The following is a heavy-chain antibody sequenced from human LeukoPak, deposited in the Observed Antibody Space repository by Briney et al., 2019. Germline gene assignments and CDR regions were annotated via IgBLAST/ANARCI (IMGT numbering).Heavy chain of an antibody. D-gene: IGHD6-19*01. V-gene: IGHV3-30-3*01. CDR2: ISYDGSNK. CDR3: ARDFSLAVAGTTFDY. J-gene: IGHJ4*02. CDR1: GFTFSDYY. Sequence: GGSLRLSCAASGFTFSDYYMTWLRQAPGKGLEWVAVISYDGSNKYYADSVKGRFTISRDNSKNTLYLQMNSLRAEDTAVYYCARDFSLAVAGTTFDYWGQGTLVTVSS.